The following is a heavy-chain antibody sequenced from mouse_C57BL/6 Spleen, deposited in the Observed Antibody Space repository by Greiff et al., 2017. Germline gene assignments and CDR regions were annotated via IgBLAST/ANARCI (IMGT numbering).Heavy chain of an antibody. V-gene: IGHV1-72*01. J-gene: IGHJ4*01. Sequence: QVQLQQPGAELVKPGASVKLSCKASGYTFTSYWMHWVKQRPGRGLEWIGRIDPNSGGTKYNEKFKSKATLTVDKPSSTAYMHLSSLTSEDSAVYYCARRPPYYGSGGYAMDYWGQGTSVTVSS. D-gene: IGHD1-1*01. CDR1: GYTFTSYW. CDR3: ARRPPYYGSGGYAMDY. CDR2: IDPNSGGT.